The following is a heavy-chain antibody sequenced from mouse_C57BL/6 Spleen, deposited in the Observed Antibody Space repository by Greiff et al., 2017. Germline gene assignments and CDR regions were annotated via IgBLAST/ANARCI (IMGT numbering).Heavy chain of an antibody. CDR2: FYPGSGST. CDR3: AGHEVGYEGFFDY. Sequence: VQLQESGAELVKPGASVKLSCKASGYTFTEYTIHWVKQRSGQGLEWIGWFYPGSGSTKYNEKFKDKATLTADKSSSTVYMEVSILTSEGSAVYFYAGHEVGYEGFFDYWGQGTTLTVSS. CDR1: GYTFTEYT. V-gene: IGHV1-62-2*01. D-gene: IGHD2-2*01. J-gene: IGHJ2*01.